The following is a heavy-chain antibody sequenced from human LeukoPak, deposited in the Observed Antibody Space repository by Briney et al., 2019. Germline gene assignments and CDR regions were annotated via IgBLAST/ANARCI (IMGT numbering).Heavy chain of an antibody. CDR1: GGSFSDYY. J-gene: IGHJ3*02. D-gene: IGHD1-26*01. CDR2: INHSGSP. Sequence: SETLSLTCAVYGGSFSDYYWSWIRQPPGKGLEWIGEINHSGSPNYNPSLKSRVTISVDTSKNQFSLKLSSVTAADTAVYYCARGFERLKSGSYHPDAFDIWGQGTMVTVSS. CDR3: ARGFERLKSGSYHPDAFDI. V-gene: IGHV4-34*01.